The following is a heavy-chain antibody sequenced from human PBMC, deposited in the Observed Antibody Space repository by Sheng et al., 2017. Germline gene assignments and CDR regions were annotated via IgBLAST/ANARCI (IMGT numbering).Heavy chain of an antibody. CDR3: ARRGYSGYEFDY. D-gene: IGHD5-12*01. Sequence: QVQLQESGPGLVKPSQTLSLTCTVSGGSISGGTYYWSWIRQHPGKGLEWIGYIYYSGSTYYNPSLKSLVTISIDTSKNQFSLKLSSVTAADTAVYYCARRGYSGYEFDYWGQGTLVTVSS. CDR2: IYYSGST. CDR1: GGSISGGTYY. V-gene: IGHV4-31*01. J-gene: IGHJ4*02.